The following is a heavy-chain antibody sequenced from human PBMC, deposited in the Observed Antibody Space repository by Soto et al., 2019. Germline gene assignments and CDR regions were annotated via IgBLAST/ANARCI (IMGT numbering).Heavy chain of an antibody. J-gene: IGHJ4*02. Sequence: EVQLLESGGGLEQPGGSLRLSCAASGFTFSDYAMSWVRQAPGKGLEWVTTITGSSSNLYYTDSVKGRFAISRDNSRNILCLQMNSLTAEDTAVYYCAKGGAVYGLLTHDFWGQGTRVTVSS. D-gene: IGHD3-9*01. V-gene: IGHV3-23*01. CDR3: AKGGAVYGLLTHDF. CDR2: ITGSSSNL. CDR1: GFTFSDYA.